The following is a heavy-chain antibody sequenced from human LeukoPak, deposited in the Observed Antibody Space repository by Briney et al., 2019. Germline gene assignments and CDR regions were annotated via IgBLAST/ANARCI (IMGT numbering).Heavy chain of an antibody. CDR1: GFTVSSNY. J-gene: IGHJ5*02. D-gene: IGHD3-10*01. Sequence: PGGSLRLSCAASGFTVSSNYMSWIRQPPGKGLEWIGEINHSGSTNYNPSLKSRVTISVDTSKNQFSLKLSSVTAADTAVYYCARGSPLSSARGVITPWGQGTLVTVSS. CDR3: ARGSPLSSARGVITP. CDR2: INHSGST. V-gene: IGHV4-34*01.